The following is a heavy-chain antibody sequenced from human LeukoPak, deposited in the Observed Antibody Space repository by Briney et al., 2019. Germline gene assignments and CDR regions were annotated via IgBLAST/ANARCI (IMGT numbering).Heavy chain of an antibody. CDR1: GGTFSSYA. V-gene: IGHV1-69*11. CDR3: ARGQVIDY. J-gene: IGHJ4*02. Sequence: SVKVSCKASGGTFSSYAISWVRQAPGQGLEWMGRIIPILRTPNYAQNFQGRVTITTDESTSTAYMELSSMRSEDTAVYYCARGQVIDYWGQGTLVTVSS. CDR2: IIPILRTP. D-gene: IGHD3-16*02.